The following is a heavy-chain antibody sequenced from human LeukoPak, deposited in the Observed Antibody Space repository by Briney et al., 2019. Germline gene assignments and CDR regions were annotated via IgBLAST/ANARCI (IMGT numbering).Heavy chain of an antibody. Sequence: GESLKISCKDSGYSFTSYWIGWVRQMPGKGLEWMGIIYPGDSDTRYSPSFQGQVTISADKSISTAYLQWSSLKASDTAMYYCARRDYYGSGSKSYYFDYWGQGTLVTVSS. CDR1: GYSFTSYW. CDR2: IYPGDSDT. CDR3: ARRDYYGSGSKSYYFDY. V-gene: IGHV5-51*01. J-gene: IGHJ4*02. D-gene: IGHD3-10*01.